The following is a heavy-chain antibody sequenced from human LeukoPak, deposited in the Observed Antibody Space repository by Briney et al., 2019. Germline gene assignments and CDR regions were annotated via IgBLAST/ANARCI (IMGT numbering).Heavy chain of an antibody. J-gene: IGHJ4*02. V-gene: IGHV1-46*01. CDR3: AREGSGGCFDY. CDR1: GYTFSNYY. Sequence: ASVKVSCKASGYTFSNYYIHWVRQAPGQGLEWMGIINPSGGSTSYAQKFQGRVTMTRDTSTSTVYMELSSLRSEDTAVYYCAREGSGGCFDYWGQGTLVTVSS. D-gene: IGHD1-26*01. CDR2: INPSGGST.